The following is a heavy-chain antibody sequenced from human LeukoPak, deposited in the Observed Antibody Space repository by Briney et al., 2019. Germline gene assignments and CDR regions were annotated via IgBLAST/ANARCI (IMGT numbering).Heavy chain of an antibody. CDR1: GFTFSTYW. D-gene: IGHD5-24*01. CDR3: ANGDGFDY. CDR2: IKQDGSET. Sequence: GGSLRLSCAASGFTFSTYWMSWVRQAPGKGLEWVANIKQDGSETYYADSVKGRFTIFRDNAKNSLYLQMDSLRVEDTAVYYCANGDGFDYWGQGTLVIVSS. V-gene: IGHV3-7*01. J-gene: IGHJ4*02.